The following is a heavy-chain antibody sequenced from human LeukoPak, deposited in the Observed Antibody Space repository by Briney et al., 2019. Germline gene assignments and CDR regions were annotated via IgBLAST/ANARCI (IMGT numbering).Heavy chain of an antibody. J-gene: IGHJ3*02. CDR3: ARHRGGYYYDSSGYCYLRVSAFDI. V-gene: IGHV4-59*08. D-gene: IGHD3-22*01. Sequence: SETLSLTCTVPRGSISNYYWGWIRQPPGKGLEWIGFFSYSGSTNYNPSLKSRVTISVDTSKNQFSLKLSSVTAADTAVYYCARHRGGYYYDSSGYCYLRVSAFDIWGQGTMVTVSS. CDR1: RGSISNYY. CDR2: FSYSGST.